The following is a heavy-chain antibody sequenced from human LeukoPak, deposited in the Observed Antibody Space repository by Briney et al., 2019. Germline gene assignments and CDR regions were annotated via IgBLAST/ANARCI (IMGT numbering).Heavy chain of an antibody. CDR1: GFTFSNYF. D-gene: IGHD3-16*01. J-gene: IGHJ4*02. CDR3: TRELWPGDY. V-gene: IGHV3-7*01. CDR2: IKQDGSEK. Sequence: PGGSLRPSCAASGFTFSNYFMGWVRQAPRKGLEWVADIKQDGSEKNYVDSVKGRFTISRDNAKSTLYLQMNSLRGEDTALYYCTRELWPGDYWGQGTLVTVSS.